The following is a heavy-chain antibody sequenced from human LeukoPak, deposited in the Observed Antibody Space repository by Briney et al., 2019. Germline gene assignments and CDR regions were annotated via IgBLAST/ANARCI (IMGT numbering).Heavy chain of an antibody. CDR3: AREGGYCSGGSCRFFDY. CDR1: VFTFSSSS. J-gene: IGHJ4*02. CDR2: ISPSSSYI. D-gene: IGHD2-15*01. V-gene: IGHV3-21*06. Sequence: GGSLRLSCAASVFTFSSSSMNWGRQAPGKGLEVVSSISPSSSYIYYADSVKGRFTISRDDAKNSLFLQMNSLRAEDTAVYYCAREGGYCSGGSCRFFDYWGQGTLVTVSS.